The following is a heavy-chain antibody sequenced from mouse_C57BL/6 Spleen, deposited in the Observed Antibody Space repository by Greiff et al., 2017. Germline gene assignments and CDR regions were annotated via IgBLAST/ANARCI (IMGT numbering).Heavy chain of an antibody. CDR1: GFNIKDDY. CDR3: TTLYYGGFAY. Sequence: EVQLQQSGAELVRPGASVKLSCTASGFNIKDDYMHWVKQRPEQGLEWIGWIDPENGDTEYASKFQGKATITADTSSNTAYLQLSSLTSEDTAVYYCTTLYYGGFAYWGQGTLVTVSA. J-gene: IGHJ3*01. D-gene: IGHD1-1*01. V-gene: IGHV14-4*01. CDR2: IDPENGDT.